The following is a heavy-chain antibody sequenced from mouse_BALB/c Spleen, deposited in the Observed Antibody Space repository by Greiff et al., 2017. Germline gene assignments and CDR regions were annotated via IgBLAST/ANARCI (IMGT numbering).Heavy chain of an antibody. J-gene: IGHJ2*01. Sequence: DVKLVESGPGLVKPSQSLSLTCTVTGYSITSDYAWNWIRQFPGNKLEWMGYISYSGSTSYNPSLKSRISITRDTSKNQFFLQLNSVTTEDTATYYCAVVDYWGQGTTLTVSS. CDR3: AVVDY. V-gene: IGHV3-2*02. CDR1: GYSITSDYA. CDR2: ISYSGST. D-gene: IGHD1-1*01.